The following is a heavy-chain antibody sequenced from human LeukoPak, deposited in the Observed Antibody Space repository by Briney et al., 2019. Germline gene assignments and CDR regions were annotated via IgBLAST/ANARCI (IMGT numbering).Heavy chain of an antibody. D-gene: IGHD3-22*01. CDR2: ISDRGDRT. J-gene: IGHJ4*02. V-gene: IGHV3-23*01. CDR3: AKDSYDSSGSRYDY. Sequence: PGESLRLSCAASGFTFSDYAMSWVRQAPRKGLEWVSAISDRGDRTWDADSVKGRVTISRDNYKNTLFLQMNSLRAEDTAIYYCAKDSYDSSGSRYDYWGQGTLVTVSS. CDR1: GFTFSDYA.